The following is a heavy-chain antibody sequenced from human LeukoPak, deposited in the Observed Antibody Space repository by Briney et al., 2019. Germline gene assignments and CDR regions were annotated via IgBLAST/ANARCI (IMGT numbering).Heavy chain of an antibody. Sequence: GGSLRLSCAASGFNFGGYGMHWVRQAPGKGLEWVAFIRYDGSNKYYADSVKGRFTISTDDSKSTLQMNSLRVEDTAVYYCAKEGGYMYDYVGGSDYRGQGTLVTVSS. D-gene: IGHD3-16*01. J-gene: IGHJ4*02. V-gene: IGHV3-30*02. CDR1: GFNFGGYG. CDR3: AKEGGYMYDYVGGSDY. CDR2: IRYDGSNK.